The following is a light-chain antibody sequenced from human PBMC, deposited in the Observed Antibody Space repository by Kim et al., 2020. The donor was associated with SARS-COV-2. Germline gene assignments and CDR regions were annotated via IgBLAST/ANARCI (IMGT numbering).Light chain of an antibody. Sequence: QRIAISCSGSSSNIGSNYVYWYQHLPGAAPKLLICENYERPSGVPDRFSGSKSGTSASLAISGLRSEDEGDYYCAAWDDSLSGPWVFGGGTKVTVL. CDR1: SSNIGSNY. CDR3: AAWDDSLSGPWV. V-gene: IGLV1-47*01. J-gene: IGLJ3*02. CDR2: ENY.